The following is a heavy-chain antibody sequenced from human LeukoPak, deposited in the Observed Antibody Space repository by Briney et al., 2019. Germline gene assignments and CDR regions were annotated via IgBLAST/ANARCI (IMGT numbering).Heavy chain of an antibody. CDR2: IYYSGST. J-gene: IGHJ4*02. D-gene: IGHD3-22*01. CDR1: GGSISNYY. CDR3: AREGDSSGYSYFDY. V-gene: IGHV4-59*01. Sequence: SETLSLTCTVSGGSISNYYWSWIRQPPGKGLEWIGSIYYSGSTNYNPSLKSRVTISVDTPKNQFSLKLSSVTAADTAVYYCAREGDSSGYSYFDYRGQGTLVTVSS.